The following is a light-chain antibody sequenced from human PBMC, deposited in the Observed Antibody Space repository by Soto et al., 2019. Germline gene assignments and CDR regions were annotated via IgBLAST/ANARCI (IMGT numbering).Light chain of an antibody. CDR2: GVS. Sequence: QSVLTQPASVSGSPGQSITISCTGTISDFVVYNYVSWYQQHPGKAPKIILYGVSNRPSGVSNRLSGSKSGNTASLTISGLQAEDEADYYCSSHTTTSSALQVFGTGTKVTVL. V-gene: IGLV2-14*01. J-gene: IGLJ1*01. CDR1: ISDFVVYNY. CDR3: SSHTTTSSALQV.